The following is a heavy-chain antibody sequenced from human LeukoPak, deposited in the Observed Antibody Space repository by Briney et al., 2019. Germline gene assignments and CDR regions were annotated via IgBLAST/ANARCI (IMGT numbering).Heavy chain of an antibody. CDR2: IYTSGST. Sequence: SQTLSLTCTVSGGSISSGSYYWSWIRQPAGKGLEWIGRIYTSGSTNYNPSLKSRVTISVDTSKNQFSLKLSSVTAADTAVYYCAREVSSSWYDYYYMDVWGKGTTVTVCS. J-gene: IGHJ6*03. V-gene: IGHV4-61*02. CDR3: AREVSSSWYDYYYMDV. D-gene: IGHD6-13*01. CDR1: GGSISSGSYY.